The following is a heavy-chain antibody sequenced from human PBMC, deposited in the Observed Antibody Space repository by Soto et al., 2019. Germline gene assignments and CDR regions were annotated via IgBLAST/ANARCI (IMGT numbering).Heavy chain of an antibody. CDR2: IYWDDDK. Sequence: HITLKKSGPTLVKPTQTLPLTCTFSGFSLSTSSEGVGWIRQPPGQPLEWLPLIYWDDDKRYSPSLKSSLTVTKVTSKYQVVLTMTKMGPVNTATYHCAPTDWGFLEWVFDYWGQGTLVSVPS. J-gene: IGHJ4*02. D-gene: IGHD3-3*01. CDR1: GFSLSTSSEG. V-gene: IGHV2-5*02. CDR3: APTDWGFLEWVFDY.